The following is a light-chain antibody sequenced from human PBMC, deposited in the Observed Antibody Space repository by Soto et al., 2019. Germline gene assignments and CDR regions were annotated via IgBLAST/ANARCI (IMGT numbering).Light chain of an antibody. Sequence: QSVLTQPPSVSGAPGQRVTISCTGSSSNIGAGYDVHWYQQLPGTAPKLLIYGNNNRPAGVPDRFSGSKSGTSASLAITGLQAEDEADYYCPSYDRSLRTVFGGGTQLTVL. CDR3: PSYDRSLRTV. J-gene: IGLJ7*01. V-gene: IGLV1-40*01. CDR2: GNN. CDR1: SSNIGAGYD.